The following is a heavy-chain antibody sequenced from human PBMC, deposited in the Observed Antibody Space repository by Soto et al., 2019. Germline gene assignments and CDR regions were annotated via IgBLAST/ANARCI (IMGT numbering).Heavy chain of an antibody. CDR2: IYYSGST. CDR1: GGSISSSSYY. D-gene: IGHD5-12*01. J-gene: IGHJ6*02. CDR3: ARRGATTYYYYGMDV. Sequence: SETLSLTCTVSGGSISSSSYYWGWIRQPPGKGLEWIGSIYYSGSTYYNPSLKSRVTISVDTSKNQFSLKLSSVTAADTAVYYCARRGATTYYYYGMDVWGQGTTVTVSS. V-gene: IGHV4-39*01.